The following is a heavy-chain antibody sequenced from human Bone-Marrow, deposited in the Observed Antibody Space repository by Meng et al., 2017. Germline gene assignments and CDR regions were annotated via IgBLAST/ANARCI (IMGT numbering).Heavy chain of an antibody. D-gene: IGHD1-26*01. Sequence: SVKVSCKASGGTFSSYTISWVRQAPGQGLEWMGRISPILGIANYAQKFQGRVTITADKSTSTAYMELSSLRSEDTAVYYCARGGWWELRWGQYYFDYWGQGTLVTVSS. CDR2: ISPILGIA. CDR3: ARGGWWELRWGQYYFDY. CDR1: GGTFSSYT. J-gene: IGHJ4*02. V-gene: IGHV1-69*02.